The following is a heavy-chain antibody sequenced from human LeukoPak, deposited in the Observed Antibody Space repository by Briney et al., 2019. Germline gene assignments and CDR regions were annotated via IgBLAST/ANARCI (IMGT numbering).Heavy chain of an antibody. D-gene: IGHD2-2*01. CDR1: GYTFTSYA. Sequence: ASVKVSCKASGYTFTSYAMNWVRQAPGQGLEWMGWINTNTGNPTYAQGFTGRFVFSLDTSVSTAYLQISSLKAEDTAVYYCARAHLYCSSTSCYLHYYYGMDVWGQGTTVTVSS. V-gene: IGHV7-4-1*02. J-gene: IGHJ6*02. CDR3: ARAHLYCSSTSCYLHYYYGMDV. CDR2: INTNTGNP.